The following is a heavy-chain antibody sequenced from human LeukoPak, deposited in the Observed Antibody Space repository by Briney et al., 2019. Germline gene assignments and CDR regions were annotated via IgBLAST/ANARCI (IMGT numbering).Heavy chain of an antibody. CDR2: IYSGGST. Sequence: PSETLSLTCTVSGASFSSTTYYWAWLRQPPGKGLEWIGSIYSGGSTFYNPSLMGRVTISVDTSKNQFSLKLNSVTAADTAVYYCARLDDILTGYFDYWGQGTLVTVSS. CDR3: ARLDDILTGYFDY. CDR1: GASFSSTTYY. D-gene: IGHD3-9*01. V-gene: IGHV4-39*01. J-gene: IGHJ4*02.